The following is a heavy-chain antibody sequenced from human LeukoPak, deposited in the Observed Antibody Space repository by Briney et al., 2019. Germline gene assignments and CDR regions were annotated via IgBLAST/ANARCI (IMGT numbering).Heavy chain of an antibody. D-gene: IGHD3-3*01. Sequence: PGGSLRLSCAASGFTFSSYAMSWIRQPPGKGLEWIGEINHSGSTNYNPSLKSRVTISVDTSKNQFSLKLSSVTAADTAVYYCARGGYDFWSGPRGWFDPWGQGTLVTVSS. CDR1: GFTFSSYA. J-gene: IGHJ5*02. V-gene: IGHV4-34*01. CDR2: INHSGST. CDR3: ARGGYDFWSGPRGWFDP.